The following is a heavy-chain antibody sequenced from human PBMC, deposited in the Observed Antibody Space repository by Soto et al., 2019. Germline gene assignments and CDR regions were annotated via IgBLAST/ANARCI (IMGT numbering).Heavy chain of an antibody. Sequence: QVQLVQSGAEVKKPGASVKVSCKASGYTFTNYGINWVRQAPGQGLEWLGWVSAYNGERRYAQRVQARVIMTTDTSTTTAYMELRSLRSADTAVYYCSRGTSIPATGDYWGQGTVVTVSS. V-gene: IGHV1-18*01. CDR2: VSAYNGER. CDR3: SRGTSIPATGDY. J-gene: IGHJ4*01. D-gene: IGHD6-6*01. CDR1: GYTFTNYG.